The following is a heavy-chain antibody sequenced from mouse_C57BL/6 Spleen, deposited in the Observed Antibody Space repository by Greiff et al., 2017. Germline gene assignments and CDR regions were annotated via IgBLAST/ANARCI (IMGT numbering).Heavy chain of an antibody. Sequence: QVQLQQSGAELVKPGASVKLSCKASGYTFTEYTIHWVKQRSGQGLEWIGWFYPGSGSIKYNEKFKDKATLTADKSSSTVYMELSRLTSEDSAVYFCARHEGELYYGSSFWYFDVWGTGTTVTVSS. CDR1: GYTFTEYT. D-gene: IGHD1-1*01. V-gene: IGHV1-62-2*01. CDR3: ARHEGELYYGSSFWYFDV. J-gene: IGHJ1*03. CDR2: FYPGSGSI.